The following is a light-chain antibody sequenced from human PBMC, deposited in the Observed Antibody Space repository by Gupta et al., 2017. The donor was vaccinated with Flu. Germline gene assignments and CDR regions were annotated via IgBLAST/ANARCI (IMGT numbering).Light chain of an antibody. CDR3: QQRNSYPCFT. CDR1: QGISSY. Sequence: DVQLTQTQSFVTASVGDRVTITCRASQGISSYLAWYQQKPGKAPKLLIYAASTLQSGVLSRFIGSGSVTEFSLTIITLQPEDFATFYCQQRNSYPCFTFGPGTKVDIK. J-gene: IGKJ3*01. CDR2: AAS. V-gene: IGKV1-9*01.